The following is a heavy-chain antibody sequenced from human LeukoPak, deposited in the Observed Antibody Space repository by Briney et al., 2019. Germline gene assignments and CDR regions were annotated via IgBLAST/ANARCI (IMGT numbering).Heavy chain of an antibody. CDR1: GGSISSYY. Sequence: PSETLSLTCTVSGGSISSYYWSWIRQPPGKGLEWIGYVYYIGSTNYNPSLKSRVTISVDTSKNQFSLKLSSVTAADTAVYYCARGYCGGDCYTLVYCYYYGMDVWGQGTTVTVSS. CDR2: VYYIGST. CDR3: ARGYCGGDCYTLVYCYYYGMDV. D-gene: IGHD2-21*02. V-gene: IGHV4-59*08. J-gene: IGHJ6*02.